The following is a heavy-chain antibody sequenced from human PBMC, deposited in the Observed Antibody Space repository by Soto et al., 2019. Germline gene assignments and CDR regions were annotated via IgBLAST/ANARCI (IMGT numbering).Heavy chain of an antibody. CDR1: GGTFSSYT. CDR2: IIPILGIA. J-gene: IGHJ6*02. Sequence: QVQLVQSGAEVKKPGSSVKVSCKASGGTFSSYTISWVRQAPGQGLEWMGRIIPILGIANYAQKFQGRVTITADKSTSTAYMELSSLRSEDTALYYCARVVPAEYYYYGMDVWGQGTTVTVSS. V-gene: IGHV1-69*02. CDR3: ARVVPAEYYYYGMDV. D-gene: IGHD2-2*01.